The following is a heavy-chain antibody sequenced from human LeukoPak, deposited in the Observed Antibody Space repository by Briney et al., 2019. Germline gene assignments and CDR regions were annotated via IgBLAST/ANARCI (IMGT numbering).Heavy chain of an antibody. Sequence: GGSLRLSCAASGFTFSSYSMNWVRQAPGKGLEWVSSISSSSSYIYYADSVKGRFTISRDNAKNSLYLQMNSLRAEDTAVYYCARAERVQQLVYYYYMDVWGKGTTVTVSS. CDR1: GFTFSSYS. CDR3: ARAERVQQLVYYYYMDV. D-gene: IGHD6-6*01. V-gene: IGHV3-21*01. J-gene: IGHJ6*03. CDR2: ISSSSSYI.